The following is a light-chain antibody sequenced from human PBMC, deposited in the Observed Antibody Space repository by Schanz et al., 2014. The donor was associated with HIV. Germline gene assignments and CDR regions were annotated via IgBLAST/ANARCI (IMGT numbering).Light chain of an antibody. CDR3: AAWDDSLSGWV. J-gene: IGLJ3*02. CDR2: GDS. Sequence: QSVLTQPPSVSGAPGQRVTISCTGNNSNIGAGYDVHWYQQLPGTAPKLLIYGDSNRPSGVPDRFSGSKSGTSASLAISGLRSEDEADYYCAAWDDSLSGWVFGGGTKLTVL. CDR1: NSNIGAGYD. V-gene: IGLV1-40*01.